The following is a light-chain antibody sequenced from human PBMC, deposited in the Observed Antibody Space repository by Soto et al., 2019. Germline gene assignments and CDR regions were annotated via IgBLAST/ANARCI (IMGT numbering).Light chain of an antibody. CDR2: DAS. CDR1: QSISNW. Sequence: DIQMTQSPSTLSASVGDRVTITCRASQSISNWLAWYQQRPGKAPKLLIYDASTLESWVPSRFSGSGSGTEFTLTISGPRPDDFATYYCQQYNTYSYTFGQGTKLEIK. CDR3: QQYNTYSYT. V-gene: IGKV1-5*01. J-gene: IGKJ2*01.